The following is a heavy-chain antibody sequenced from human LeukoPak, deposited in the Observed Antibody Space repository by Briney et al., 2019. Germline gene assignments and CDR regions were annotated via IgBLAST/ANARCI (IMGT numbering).Heavy chain of an antibody. Sequence: SETLSLTCAVYGGSFSGYYWSWIRQPPGKGLEWIGEINHSGSTNYNPSLKSRVTILVDTSKTQFSLKLSSVTAADTAVYYCARESTVTRYFDLWGRGTLVTVSS. CDR2: INHSGST. V-gene: IGHV4-34*01. CDR1: GGSFSGYY. D-gene: IGHD4-17*01. CDR3: ARESTVTRYFDL. J-gene: IGHJ2*01.